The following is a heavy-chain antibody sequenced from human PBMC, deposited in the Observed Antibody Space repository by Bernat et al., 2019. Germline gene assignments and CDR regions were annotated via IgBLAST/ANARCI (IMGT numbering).Heavy chain of an antibody. D-gene: IGHD3-9*01. CDR2: IYYSGST. CDR1: GGSISSYY. CDR3: ARDPGYDILTGYDAFDI. Sequence: QVQLQESGPGLVKPSETLSLTCTVSGGSISSYYWSWIRQPPGKGLEWIGYIYYSGSTNYNPSLKSRVTISVDTSKNQFSLKLSSVTAADTAVYYCARDPGYDILTGYDAFDIWGQGKMVTVSS. J-gene: IGHJ3*02. V-gene: IGHV4-59*01.